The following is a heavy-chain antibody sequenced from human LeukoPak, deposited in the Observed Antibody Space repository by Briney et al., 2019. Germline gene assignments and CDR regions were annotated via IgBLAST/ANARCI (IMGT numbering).Heavy chain of an antibody. CDR1: GFTFTNYA. D-gene: IGHD3-22*01. CDR3: AKDLYDSLYYYYMDV. V-gene: IGHV3-30*04. J-gene: IGHJ6*03. CDR2: ISYDETNK. Sequence: GGSLRLSCAASGFTFTNYAMHWVRQAPGKGLEWVAVISYDETNKYYADSVKGRFTISRDNSKNTLYLQMNSLRAEDTAVYYCAKDLYDSLYYYYMDVWGKGTTVTISS.